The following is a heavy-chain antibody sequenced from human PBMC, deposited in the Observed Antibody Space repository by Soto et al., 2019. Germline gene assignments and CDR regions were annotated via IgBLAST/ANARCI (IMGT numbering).Heavy chain of an antibody. J-gene: IGHJ4*02. D-gene: IGHD3-9*01. CDR3: ARGGQLRYLDWLLDY. CDR1: GYTFTSYY. V-gene: IGHV1-46*03. CDR2: INPSGGGT. Sequence: ASVKVSCKASGYTFTSYYMHCVRQAAGQGLEWMGIINPSGGGTSYAQKFQGRVTMTRDTSTSTVYMELSSLRSEDTAVYYCARGGQLRYLDWLLDYWGQGTLVTVSS.